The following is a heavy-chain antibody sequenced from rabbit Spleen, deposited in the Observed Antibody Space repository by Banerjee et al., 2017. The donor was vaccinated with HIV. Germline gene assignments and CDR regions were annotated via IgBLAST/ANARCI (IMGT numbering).Heavy chain of an antibody. V-gene: IGHV1S45*01. J-gene: IGHJ4*01. CDR3: ARDFDF. CDR1: GFSSSSVYW. Sequence: QEQLVESGGGLVKPGTSLTLTCTASGFSSSSVYWIYWVRQAPGKGLEWIGTIFAGSTGTIDYASWAKGRFTISKTSSTTVTLQMTSLTAADTATYFCARDFDFWGPGTLVTVS. CDR2: IFAGSTGTI.